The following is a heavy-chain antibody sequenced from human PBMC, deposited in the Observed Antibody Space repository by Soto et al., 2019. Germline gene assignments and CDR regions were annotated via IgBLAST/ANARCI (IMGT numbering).Heavy chain of an antibody. J-gene: IGHJ4*02. CDR1: GYSISSTYW. CDR3: ARHVGVTGTRGFDY. D-gene: IGHD1-1*01. CDR2: IYPTTGRA. Sequence: QVQLQESGPGLVKPSGTLSLTCDVSGYSISSTYWWSWVRQSPLEGLEWIGEIYPTTGRANYNPSRRSRVTISADRSKNPFSLTLRSVTAADPAVYYCARHVGVTGTRGFDYWGQGIPVSVSS. V-gene: IGHV4-4*02.